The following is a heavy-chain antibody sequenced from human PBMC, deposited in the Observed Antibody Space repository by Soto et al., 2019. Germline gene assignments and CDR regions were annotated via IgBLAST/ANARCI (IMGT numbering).Heavy chain of an antibody. J-gene: IGHJ4*02. V-gene: IGHV1-8*01. CDR2: MNPNSGNT. D-gene: IGHD6-25*01. Sequence: ASVKVSCKASGYTFTSYDINWVRQATGQGLEWMGWMNPNSGNTGYAQKFQGRVTMTRNTSISTAYMELSSLRSEDTAVYYCAKTTGVIAAVGTGKTPSPYYFYYGGRGTLVPVSS. CDR1: GYTFTSYD. CDR3: AKTTGVIAAVGTGKTPSPYYFYY.